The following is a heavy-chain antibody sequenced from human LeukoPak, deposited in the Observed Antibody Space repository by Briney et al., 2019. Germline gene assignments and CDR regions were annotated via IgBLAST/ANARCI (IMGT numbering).Heavy chain of an antibody. CDR1: GFTFSVYG. CDR2: ISYDGGNQ. Sequence: GWSLRLSCAASGFTFSVYGMHWVGQAPGKGLEWVSFISYDGGNQYYADSVKGRFTISRDNSKNTLFLQVNSLRAEDTAVYYCAKEAPLGYCTGGSCYSGSYFDYWGQGTLVTVSS. CDR3: AKEAPLGYCTGGSCYSGSYFDY. V-gene: IGHV3-30*18. D-gene: IGHD2-15*01. J-gene: IGHJ4*02.